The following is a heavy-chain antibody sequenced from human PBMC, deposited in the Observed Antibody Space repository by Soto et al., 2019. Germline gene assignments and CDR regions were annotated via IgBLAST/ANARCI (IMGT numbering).Heavy chain of an antibody. Sequence: PGGSLRLSCAASGFTFSGSAMHWVRQASGRGLEWVGRIRSKANSYATAYAASVKGRFTISRDDSKNTAYLQMNSLKTEDTAVYYCTRRLSGSYYNGGDAFDIWGQGTMVTVSS. V-gene: IGHV3-73*01. CDR1: GFTFSGSA. CDR2: IRSKANSYAT. J-gene: IGHJ3*02. CDR3: TRRLSGSYYNGGDAFDI. D-gene: IGHD3-10*01.